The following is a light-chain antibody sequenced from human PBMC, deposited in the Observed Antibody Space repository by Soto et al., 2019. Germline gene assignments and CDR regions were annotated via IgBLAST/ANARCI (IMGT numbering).Light chain of an antibody. CDR1: QCVSSSY. CDR2: GAL. J-gene: IGKJ1*01. CDR3: QQYNNWPPKT. Sequence: EIVLTQSAGTLSLSPGERATLSCRASQCVSSSYLAWYQQKPGQAPRLLIYGALSRATGIPDRFSGSGSGTDFALTISSLQSEDFAVYYCQQYNNWPPKTFGQGTKVDIK. V-gene: IGKV3-20*01.